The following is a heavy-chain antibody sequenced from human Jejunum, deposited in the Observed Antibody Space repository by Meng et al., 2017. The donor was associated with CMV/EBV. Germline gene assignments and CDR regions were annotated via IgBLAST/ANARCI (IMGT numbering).Heavy chain of an antibody. V-gene: IGHV7-4-1*02. Sequence: KTSGYSFITYGINWVREAPGQRLEWMGWINSNTGNPTYAQDFKGRFVFSLDPSVSTAYLQINSLRTEDSAVYYCTRGDGDHSSKFDYWGQGSLVTVSS. CDR1: GYSFITYG. J-gene: IGHJ4*02. D-gene: IGHD5-24*01. CDR3: TRGDGDHSSKFDY. CDR2: INSNTGNP.